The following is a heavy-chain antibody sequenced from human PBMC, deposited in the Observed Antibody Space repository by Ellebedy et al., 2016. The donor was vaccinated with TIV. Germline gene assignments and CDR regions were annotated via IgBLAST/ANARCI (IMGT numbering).Heavy chain of an antibody. J-gene: IGHJ6*02. V-gene: IGHV3-33*01. CDR3: ARVEGDLDHYYYGMDV. Sequence: GGSLRLSCAASGFTFSSYGMHWVRQAPGKGLEWVAVIWYDGSNKYYADSVKGRFTISRDNSKNTLYLQMNSLRGEDTAAYYCARVEGDLDHYYYGMDVWGQGTTVTVSS. CDR2: IWYDGSNK. D-gene: IGHD2-21*02. CDR1: GFTFSSYG.